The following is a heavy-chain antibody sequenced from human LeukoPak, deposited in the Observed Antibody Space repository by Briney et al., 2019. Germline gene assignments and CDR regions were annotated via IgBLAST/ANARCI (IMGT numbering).Heavy chain of an antibody. Sequence: GGSLRLSCAASGFSIGTSAMSWVRQAPGKGLEWVAGISTGAGNSYFADSVKGRFTISRDNSKNTLLLQMDSLRAEDTAAYYCAKILITTGSFQDHWGQGTPVTVSS. CDR2: ISTGAGNS. CDR1: GFSIGTSA. V-gene: IGHV3-23*01. J-gene: IGHJ4*02. CDR3: AKILITTGSFQDH. D-gene: IGHD1-26*01.